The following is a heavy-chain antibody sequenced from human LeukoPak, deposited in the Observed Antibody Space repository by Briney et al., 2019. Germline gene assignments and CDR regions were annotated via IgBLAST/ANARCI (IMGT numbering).Heavy chain of an antibody. CDR1: GFTFSSYA. D-gene: IGHD2-2*01. CDR2: ISGSGGST. Sequence: GGSLRLSCAASGFTFSSYAMSWVRKAPGKGLEWVSAISGSGGSTYYADSVKGRFTISRDNSKNTLYLQMNSLRAEDTAVYYCAKDLGLSIVVVPAGDPWGQGTLVTVSS. J-gene: IGHJ5*02. CDR3: AKDLGLSIVVVPAGDP. V-gene: IGHV3-23*01.